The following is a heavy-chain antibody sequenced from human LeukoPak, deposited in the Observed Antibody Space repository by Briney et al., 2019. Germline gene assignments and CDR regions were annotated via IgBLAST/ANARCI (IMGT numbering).Heavy chain of an antibody. CDR3: ARDRYGYLEIDY. D-gene: IGHD5-18*01. CDR1: GGSISSYY. J-gene: IGHJ4*02. V-gene: IGHV4-59*01. CDR2: IYYIGGT. Sequence: SETLSLTCTVSGGSISSYYWSWIRQPPGKGLEWIGYIYYIGGTTYNPSLKSRVTISIDASKNQFSLKLSSVAAADTAVYYCARDRYGYLEIDYWGQGTLVTVSS.